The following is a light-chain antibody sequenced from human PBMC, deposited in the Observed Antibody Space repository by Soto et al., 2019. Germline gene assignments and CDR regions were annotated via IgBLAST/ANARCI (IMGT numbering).Light chain of an antibody. CDR1: SGSIAINY. V-gene: IGLV6-57*01. J-gene: IGLJ3*02. Sequence: NFMLTQPHSVSESPGKTVTISCTRSSGSIAINYVQWYQQRPGSSPTTVIYEDNQRPSGVPDRFSGSIDSSSNSASLTISGLKTEDEDDYYCQSYDSSNHWVFGGGTKVTVL. CDR2: EDN. CDR3: QSYDSSNHWV.